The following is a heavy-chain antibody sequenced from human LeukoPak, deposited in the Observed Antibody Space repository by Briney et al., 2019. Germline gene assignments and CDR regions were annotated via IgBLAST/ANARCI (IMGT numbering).Heavy chain of an antibody. CDR3: ARSAGVNHFDY. V-gene: IGHV4-31*03. CDR1: GGSISSGNYY. D-gene: IGHD7-27*01. J-gene: IGHJ4*02. CDR2: IYYSEST. Sequence: SQTLSLTCTVFGGSISSGNYYWNWIRQHPGKGLEWIGYIYYSESTYSNPSLKSRVTISIDTSKNQFSLKLSSVTVADTAVYFCARSAGVNHFDYWGQGTLVTVSS.